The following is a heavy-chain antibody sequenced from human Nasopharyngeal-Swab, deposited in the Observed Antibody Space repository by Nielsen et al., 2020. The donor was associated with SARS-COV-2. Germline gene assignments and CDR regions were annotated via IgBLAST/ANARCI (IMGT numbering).Heavy chain of an antibody. CDR2: ISSSSSYI. CDR1: GFTFSSYS. V-gene: IGHV3-21*01. D-gene: IGHD5-12*01. CDR3: ARASSGYDEWYFDL. Sequence: GESLKISCAASGFTFSSYSMNWVRQAPGKGLEWVSSISSSSSYIYYADSVKGRFTISRDNAKNSLYLQMNSLRAEDTAVYYCARASSGYDEWYFDLWGRGTLVTVSS. J-gene: IGHJ2*01.